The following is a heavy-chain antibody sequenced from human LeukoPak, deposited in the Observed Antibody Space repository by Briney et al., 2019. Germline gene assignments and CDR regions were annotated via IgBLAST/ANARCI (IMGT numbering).Heavy chain of an antibody. CDR3: AREYLEYGSGNDYFDY. Sequence: SETLSLTCTVSGYSIRSGHYWGWIRQPPGKGLEWIGNIFHSENTYYNPSLKSRVTISLDTSKNHFSLKVSSVIAADTAVYYCAREYLEYGSGNDYFDYWGQGTLVTVSS. CDR2: IFHSENT. J-gene: IGHJ4*02. CDR1: GYSIRSGHY. V-gene: IGHV4-38-2*02. D-gene: IGHD3-10*01.